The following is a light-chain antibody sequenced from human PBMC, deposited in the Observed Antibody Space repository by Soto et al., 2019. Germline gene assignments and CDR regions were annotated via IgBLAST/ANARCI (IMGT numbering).Light chain of an antibody. V-gene: IGKV3-15*01. CDR2: GAS. CDR1: QSVSSN. CDR3: HQFGSSPQT. J-gene: IGKJ1*01. Sequence: EIVMTQSPATLSLSPGERATLSCRASQSVSSNLAWYQQKPGQAPRLLIYGASTRATGVPARFSGSGSGTEFTLTISTLQSEDFAVYYCHQFGSSPQTFGHGTKVDIK.